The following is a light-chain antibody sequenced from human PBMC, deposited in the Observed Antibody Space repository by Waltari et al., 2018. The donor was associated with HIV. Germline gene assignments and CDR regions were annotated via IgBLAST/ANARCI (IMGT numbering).Light chain of an antibody. CDR3: QQYDSLPPYT. Sequence: DIQMTQSPSSLSASVGDRVTITCQASQDIRNYLNWYKQKPGKAPNLVIYDASNLATGVPSRFSGSGSGTDFTFTISSLQPEDIATYYCQQYDSLPPYTFGQGTKLQIK. J-gene: IGKJ2*01. V-gene: IGKV1-33*01. CDR1: QDIRNY. CDR2: DAS.